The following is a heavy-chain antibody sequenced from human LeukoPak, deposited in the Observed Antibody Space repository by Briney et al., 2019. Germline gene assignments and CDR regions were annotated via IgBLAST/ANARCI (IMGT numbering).Heavy chain of an antibody. J-gene: IGHJ4*02. D-gene: IGHD4-23*01. CDR3: AKGGDYGGNYLFDY. V-gene: IGHV3-23*01. CDR1: GFTFSSYA. CDR2: ISGSGGST. Sequence: GGSLRLSCAASGFTFSSYAMSWVRQAPGKGLEWVSAISGSGGSTYYADSVKGRFTISRDNSKNTLYLQMNSLRAVDTAVYYCAKGGDYGGNYLFDYWGQGTLVTVSS.